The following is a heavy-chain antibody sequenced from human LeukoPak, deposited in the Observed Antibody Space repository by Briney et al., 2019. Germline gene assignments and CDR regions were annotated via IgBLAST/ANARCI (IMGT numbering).Heavy chain of an antibody. Sequence: GSLRLSCAASGFTFSSYSFNWVRQAPGKGLEWVSYISSSGSSIYYADSVKGRFTISRDNSKNTLYLQMNSLRAEDTAVYYCAKDRPPMAVAGTSFDYWGQGTLVTVSS. CDR2: ISSSGSSI. V-gene: IGHV3-48*01. CDR1: GFTFSSYS. CDR3: AKDRPPMAVAGTSFDY. D-gene: IGHD6-19*01. J-gene: IGHJ4*02.